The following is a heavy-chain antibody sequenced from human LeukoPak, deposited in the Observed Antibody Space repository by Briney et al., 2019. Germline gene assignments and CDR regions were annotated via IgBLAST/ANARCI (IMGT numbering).Heavy chain of an antibody. CDR2: LNPNSGGT. CDR3: AREGYCSGGSCYPNWFDP. V-gene: IGHV1-2*02. J-gene: IGHJ5*02. D-gene: IGHD2-15*01. Sequence: ASVKVSCKTSGYTFTGYYMHWVRQAPGQGLEWMGWLNPNSGGTNYAQKFQGRVTMTRDTSISTAYMELSRLRSDDTAVYYCAREGYCSGGSCYPNWFDPWGQGTLVTVSS. CDR1: GYTFTGYY.